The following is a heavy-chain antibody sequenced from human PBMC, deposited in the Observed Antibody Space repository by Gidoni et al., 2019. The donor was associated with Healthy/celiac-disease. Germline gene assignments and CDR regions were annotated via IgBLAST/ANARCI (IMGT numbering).Heavy chain of an antibody. D-gene: IGHD4-17*01. Sequence: HVQLVQSVSEVKKTGTSGNFSCKASGYTFTSYGLSWVRQAPRQGLEWMGLISADNGNTNYAQKLQGRVTMTPETSTSTAYMELRRLRSDDKAVYYCASTVTTGETFDYWGQGTLVTVSS. J-gene: IGHJ4*02. CDR1: GYTFTSYG. V-gene: IGHV1-18*01. CDR3: ASTVTTGETFDY. CDR2: ISADNGNT.